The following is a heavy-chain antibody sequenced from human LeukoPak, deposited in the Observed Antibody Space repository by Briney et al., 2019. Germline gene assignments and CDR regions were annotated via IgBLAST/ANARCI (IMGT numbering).Heavy chain of an antibody. D-gene: IGHD1-26*01. CDR2: IYYSGST. V-gene: IGHV4-59*08. CDR1: GGSISGYS. CDR3: AGSELPHYFDY. Sequence: SETLSLTCTVSGGSISGYSWTWIRQPPGKGLEWIGYIYYSGSTNYNPSLKSRVTISVDTSKNQFSLKLSSVTATDTAVYYCAGSELPHYFDYWGQGTLVTVSS. J-gene: IGHJ4*02.